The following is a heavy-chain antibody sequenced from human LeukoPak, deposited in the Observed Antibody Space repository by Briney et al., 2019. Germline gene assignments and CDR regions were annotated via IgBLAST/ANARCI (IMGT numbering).Heavy chain of an antibody. J-gene: IGHJ6*02. CDR2: FDPEDGET. D-gene: IGHD1-1*01. V-gene: IGHV1-24*01. CDR3: AVSLTTGGYYGMDV. Sequence: ASVKVSCKVSGYTLTELSLHWVRQAPGKGLEWMGRFDPEDGETIYARKFQGRVTMTEDTSTDTAYMELSSLISEDTAVYFCAVSLTTGGYYGMDVWGQGTTVTVSS. CDR1: GYTLTELS.